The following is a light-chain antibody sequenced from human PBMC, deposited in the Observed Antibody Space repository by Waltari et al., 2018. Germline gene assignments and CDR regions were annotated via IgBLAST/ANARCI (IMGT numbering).Light chain of an antibody. Sequence: SYELTQPPSVSVSPGQTASITCSGDTLGVQYACWYQQKPGQSPVLVIYQDSKRPSGIPERFSGSNSGNTATLTISGTQAMDEADYYCQAWDSSTANVVFGGGTKLTVL. CDR2: QDS. CDR1: TLGVQY. V-gene: IGLV3-1*01. J-gene: IGLJ2*01. CDR3: QAWDSSTANVV.